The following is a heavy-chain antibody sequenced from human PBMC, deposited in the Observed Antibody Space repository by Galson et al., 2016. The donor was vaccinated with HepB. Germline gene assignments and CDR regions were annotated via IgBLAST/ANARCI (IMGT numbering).Heavy chain of an antibody. V-gene: IGHV3-23*01. J-gene: IGHJ6*02. CDR3: AKGAGEGDDSYRGYYYYGLDV. CDR2: ISGSGGST. Sequence: SLRLSCAASGFIFRRFAMNWVRQAPGKGLEWVSTISGSGGSTYYADSVKGRFTISRDNSKNTLFLQMNSLRAEDTAVFYCAKGAGEGDDSYRGYYYYGLDVWGQGTTVTVSS. D-gene: IGHD2-21*01. CDR1: GFIFRRFA.